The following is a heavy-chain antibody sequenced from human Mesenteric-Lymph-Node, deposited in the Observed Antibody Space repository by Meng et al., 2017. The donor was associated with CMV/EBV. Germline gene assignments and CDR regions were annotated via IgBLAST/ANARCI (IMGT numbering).Heavy chain of an antibody. D-gene: IGHD1-26*01. J-gene: IGHJ4*02. Sequence: SVKVSCKASVGTFRSFVISWVRQAPGQGPEWMGGIIPMFATAKYSQKFQGRVTITADESTSTAYMEVRSLRSDDTALYYCARSYGRAPELDYWGQGTLVTVSS. CDR3: ARSYGRAPELDY. CDR1: VGTFRSFV. V-gene: IGHV1-69*13. CDR2: IIPMFATA.